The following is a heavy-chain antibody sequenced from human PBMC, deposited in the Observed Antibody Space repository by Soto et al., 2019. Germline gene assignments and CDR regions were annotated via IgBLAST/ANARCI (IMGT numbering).Heavy chain of an antibody. J-gene: IGHJ1*01. CDR3: ASWDLYYDSSVQYFQH. V-gene: IGHV3-48*03. Sequence: PGGSLRLSCAASGFTFSSYEMNWVRQAPGKGLEWVSYISSSGSTIYYADSVKGRFTISRDNAKNSLYLQMNSLRAEDTAVYYCASWDLYYDSSVQYFQHWGQGNRVTVCS. CDR1: GFTFSSYE. D-gene: IGHD3-22*01. CDR2: ISSSGSTI.